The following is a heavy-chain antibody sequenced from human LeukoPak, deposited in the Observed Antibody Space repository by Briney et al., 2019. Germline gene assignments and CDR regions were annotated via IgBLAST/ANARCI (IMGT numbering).Heavy chain of an antibody. CDR3: ARDAGGYEDY. D-gene: IGHD5-12*01. Sequence: SETLSLTCTVSRGSISNYWWSWIRQAAGKGLEWIGRVYPSETTHYNPSLQSRVTLSVDTSKNQFSLKLSSLTAADTAVYYCARDAGGYEDYWGQGILVTVSS. V-gene: IGHV4-4*07. CDR2: VYPSETT. J-gene: IGHJ4*02. CDR1: RGSISNYW.